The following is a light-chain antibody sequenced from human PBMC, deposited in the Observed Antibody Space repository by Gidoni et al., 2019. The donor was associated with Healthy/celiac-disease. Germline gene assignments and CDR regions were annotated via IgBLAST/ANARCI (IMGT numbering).Light chain of an antibody. J-gene: IGKJ1*01. V-gene: IGKV3-20*01. CDR3: QQYGSSPPWT. Sequence: PGTLSFSPGERATLSCRASQSVSSSYLAWYQQKPGQAPRLLIYGASSRATGIPDRFSGSGSGTDFTLTISRLEPEDFAVYYCQQYGSSPPWTFGQGTKVELK. CDR2: GAS. CDR1: QSVSSSY.